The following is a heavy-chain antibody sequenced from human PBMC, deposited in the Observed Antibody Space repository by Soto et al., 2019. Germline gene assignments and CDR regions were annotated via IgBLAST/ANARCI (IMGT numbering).Heavy chain of an antibody. CDR2: IYYSGST. D-gene: IGHD3-3*01. CDR1: GGSISSGGYY. Sequence: SETLSLTCTVSGGSISSGGYYWSWIRQHPGKGLEWIGYIYYSGSTYYNPSLKSRVTISVDTSKNQFSLKLSSVTAADTAVYYCARGLFGVVTNNWFDPWGQGTLVTVSS. CDR3: ARGLFGVVTNNWFDP. V-gene: IGHV4-31*03. J-gene: IGHJ5*02.